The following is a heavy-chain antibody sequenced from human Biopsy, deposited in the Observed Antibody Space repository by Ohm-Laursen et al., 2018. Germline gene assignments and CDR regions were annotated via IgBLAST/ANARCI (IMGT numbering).Heavy chain of an antibody. D-gene: IGHD3-16*01. CDR2: ILFSGDT. CDR1: DKSINKYY. J-gene: IGHJ4*02. CDR3: ARDSRGGHLNTTLITGKNLDS. Sequence: SETLSLTCTVTDKSINKYYWSWLRQPAGKGLEYIGRILFSGDTNPDYNPSLKSRVTMSVDTSKNQFSLRLSSVTAADTAVYYCARDSRGGHLNTTLITGKNLDSWGQGILVTVSS. V-gene: IGHV4-4*07.